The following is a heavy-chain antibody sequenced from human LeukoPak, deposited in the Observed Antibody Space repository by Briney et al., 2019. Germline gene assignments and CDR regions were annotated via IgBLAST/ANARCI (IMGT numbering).Heavy chain of an antibody. D-gene: IGHD3-22*01. Sequence: ASVKVSCKASGYTFTGYYMHWVRQAPGQGLEWMGWINPNSGGTNYAQKFQGRVTMTRDMSTSTVYMELSSLRSEDTAVYYCAILTRSGYYSGDWFDPWGQGTLVTVSS. CDR3: AILTRSGYYSGDWFDP. CDR2: INPNSGGT. CDR1: GYTFTGYY. V-gene: IGHV1-2*02. J-gene: IGHJ5*02.